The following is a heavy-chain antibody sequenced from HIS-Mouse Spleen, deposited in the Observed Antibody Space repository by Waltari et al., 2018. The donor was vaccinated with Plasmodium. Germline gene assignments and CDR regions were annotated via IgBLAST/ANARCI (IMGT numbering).Heavy chain of an antibody. CDR2: IKEDGSEK. J-gene: IGHJ2*01. CDR3: ASSWYWYFDL. V-gene: IGHV3-7*01. Sequence: EVQLVESGGGLVQPGGSLRLSCAASGFTFSGYWMSWVRQAPGKGLEWVANIKEDGSEKYYVDSGKGRFTISRDNAKNSLYLQMNSLRAEDTAVYYCASSWYWYFDLWGRGTLVTVSS. CDR1: GFTFSGYW. D-gene: IGHD6-13*01.